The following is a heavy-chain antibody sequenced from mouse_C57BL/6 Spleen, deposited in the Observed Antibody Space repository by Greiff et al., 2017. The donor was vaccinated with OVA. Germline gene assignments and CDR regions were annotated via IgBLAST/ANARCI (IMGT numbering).Heavy chain of an antibody. J-gene: IGHJ3*01. CDR2: ISYDGSN. V-gene: IGHV3-6*01. CDR3: ARGIYYGNYFAY. D-gene: IGHD2-1*01. CDR1: GYSITSGYY. Sequence: EVQLQQSGPGLVKPSQSLSLTCSVPGYSITSGYYWNWIRQFPGNKLEWMGYISYDGSNNYNPSLKNRISITRDTSKNQFFLKLHSVTTEDTATEYCARGIYYGNYFAYWGQGTLVTVSA.